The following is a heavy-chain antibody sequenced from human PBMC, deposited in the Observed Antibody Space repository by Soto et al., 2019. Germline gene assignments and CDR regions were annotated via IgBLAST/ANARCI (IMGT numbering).Heavy chain of an antibody. CDR1: GGSSSSYY. J-gene: IGHJ6*02. CDR3: ARGDMEELPGAVLNYYYYAMDV. Sequence: SETLSLTCTASGGSSSSYYWSWIRQPPGKGLEWIGYIYYSGRTNYNPSLKSRVTLSVDTSKNQFSLKLSSVTAADTAVYYCARGDMEELPGAVLNYYYYAMDVWGQGTTGTVSS. CDR2: IYYSGRT. V-gene: IGHV4-59*01. D-gene: IGHD2-2*01.